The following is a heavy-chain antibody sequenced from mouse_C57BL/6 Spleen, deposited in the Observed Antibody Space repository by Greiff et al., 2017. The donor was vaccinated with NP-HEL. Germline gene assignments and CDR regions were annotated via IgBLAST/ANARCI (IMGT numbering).Heavy chain of an antibody. CDR2: INPSNGGT. J-gene: IGHJ2*01. CDR1: GYTFTSYW. Sequence: QVQLQQPGTELVKPGASVKLSCTASGYTFTSYWMHWVKQRPGQGLEWIGNINPSNGGTNYNAKFKSKATLTVDKSSSTAYLQRSILTSEDAAVYYSTRDWDGFYFDYWGKGTTLTVSS. V-gene: IGHV1-53*01. CDR3: TRDWDGFYFDY. D-gene: IGHD2-3*01.